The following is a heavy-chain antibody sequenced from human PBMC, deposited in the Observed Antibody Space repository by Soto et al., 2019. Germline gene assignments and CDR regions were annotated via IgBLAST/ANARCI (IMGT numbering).Heavy chain of an antibody. D-gene: IGHD3-10*01. J-gene: IGHJ4*02. V-gene: IGHV3-9*01. CDR2: ISWNSGRV. CDR1: GFTFDDVA. Sequence: GGSLRLSCAASGFTFDDVAMHWVRQAPGKGLEWVSSISWNSGRVDYADSVKGRFTVSRDNTKNSLFLEMNSLRSEDTAFYFCAKGINYYGTGSYLTNWGQGTLVTVSS. CDR3: AKGINYYGTGSYLTN.